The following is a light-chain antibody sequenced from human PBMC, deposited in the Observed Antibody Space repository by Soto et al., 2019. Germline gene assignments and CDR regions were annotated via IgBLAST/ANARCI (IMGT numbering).Light chain of an antibody. V-gene: IGKV2-30*01. CDR2: QVS. CDR3: MHGTHWPWT. Sequence: DAVLTQSPLSLPVTLGQPAAISCRSSQSLVYSNGNAYLIWFQQRPGQSPRRLIYQVSTRDAGVPDRFSGSGSGTYFKLTISRVEAEDVGLYYCMHGTHWPWTFGQGTKVEIK. J-gene: IGKJ1*01. CDR1: QSLVYSNGNAY.